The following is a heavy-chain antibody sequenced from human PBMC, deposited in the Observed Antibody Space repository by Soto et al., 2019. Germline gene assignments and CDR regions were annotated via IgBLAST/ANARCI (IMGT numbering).Heavy chain of an antibody. CDR3: ARESLIAVAGPNWFDP. Sequence: PGGSLRLSCAASGFTFSSYAMHWVRQAPGKGLEWVAVISYDGSNKYYADSVKGRFTISRDNSKNTLYLQMNSLRAEDTAVYYSARESLIAVAGPNWFDPWGQGTLVTVSS. J-gene: IGHJ5*02. CDR2: ISYDGSNK. CDR1: GFTFSSYA. V-gene: IGHV3-30-3*01. D-gene: IGHD6-19*01.